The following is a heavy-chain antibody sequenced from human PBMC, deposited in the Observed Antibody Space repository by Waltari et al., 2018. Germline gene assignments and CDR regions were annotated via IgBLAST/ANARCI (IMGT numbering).Heavy chain of an antibody. CDR1: GGSISSYY. CDR2: IYYSGST. Sequence: QVQLQESGPGLVKPSETLSLTCTVSGGSISSYYWSWIRQPPGKGLEWIGYIYYSGSTNYNPSLKSRVTISVDTSKNQFSLKLSSVTAADTAVYYCARDQGNSGYEGGDYYYYYYMDVWGKGTTVTVSS. J-gene: IGHJ6*03. CDR3: ARDQGNSGYEGGDYYYYYYMDV. V-gene: IGHV4-59*01. D-gene: IGHD5-12*01.